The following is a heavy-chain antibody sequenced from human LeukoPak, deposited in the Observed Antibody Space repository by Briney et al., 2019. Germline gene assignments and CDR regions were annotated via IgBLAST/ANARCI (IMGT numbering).Heavy chain of an antibody. CDR3: ARDHPGFGIDAFDI. D-gene: IGHD3-10*01. CDR1: GFTFSSYS. CDR2: ISSSSSYI. J-gene: IGHJ3*02. Sequence: PGGSLRLSCAASGFTFSSYSMNWVRQASGKGLEWVSSISSSSSYIYYADSVKGRFTISRDNAKNSLYLQMNSLRAEDTAVYYCARDHPGFGIDAFDIWGQGTMVTVSS. V-gene: IGHV3-21*01.